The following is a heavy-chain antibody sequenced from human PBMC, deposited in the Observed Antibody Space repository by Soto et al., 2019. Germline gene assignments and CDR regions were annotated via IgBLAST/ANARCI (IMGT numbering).Heavy chain of an antibody. V-gene: IGHV3-23*01. Sequence: PGGSLRLSCAASGFTFSSYAMSWVRQAPGKGLQWVSTISGSGSSTYYADSVKGRFTISRDNSKNTLYLQMNSLRAEDTAVYYCAKTREGWPVPLDYWGQGALVTVSS. D-gene: IGHD6-19*01. CDR3: AKTREGWPVPLDY. CDR2: ISGSGSST. J-gene: IGHJ4*02. CDR1: GFTFSSYA.